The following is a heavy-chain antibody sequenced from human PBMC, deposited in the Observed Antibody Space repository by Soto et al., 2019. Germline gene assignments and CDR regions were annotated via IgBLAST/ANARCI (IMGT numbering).Heavy chain of an antibody. V-gene: IGHV3-23*01. Sequence: PGGSLRLSCTASGFTFSSHAMTWVRQAPGKGLEWVSGLSDSGISIYYADSVKDRLTISRDNSKNTLYLQIHTPIAEDTAVYYYAKVTRIWYAGVCDRWGEASL. J-gene: IGHJ5*02. D-gene: IGHD2-8*01. CDR3: AKVTRIWYAGVCDR. CDR2: LSDSGISI. CDR1: GFTFSSHA.